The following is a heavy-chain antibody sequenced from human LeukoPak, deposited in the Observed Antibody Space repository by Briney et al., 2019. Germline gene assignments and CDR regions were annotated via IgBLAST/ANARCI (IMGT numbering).Heavy chain of an antibody. Sequence: SETLSLTCTVSGGSVSSGGYYWSWIRQPPGKGLECLGYMYYDGTSNYNPSLKSRVTISIDSSKNQFPLRLSPVTAADTAVYYGARGRDNYGSGDSWGQGILVTVSS. CDR3: ARGRDNYGSGDS. CDR1: GGSVSSGGYY. CDR2: MYYDGTS. D-gene: IGHD3-10*01. J-gene: IGHJ4*02. V-gene: IGHV4-61*08.